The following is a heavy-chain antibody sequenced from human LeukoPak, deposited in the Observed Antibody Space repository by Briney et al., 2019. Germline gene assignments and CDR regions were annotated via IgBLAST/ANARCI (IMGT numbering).Heavy chain of an antibody. CDR1: GGSFSGYY. V-gene: IGHV4-34*01. CDR3: ARAFRYEGDYYYGMDV. CDR2: INHSGST. Sequence: SETLSLTCAVYGGSFSGYYWSWIRQPPGKGLEWIGEINHSGSTNYNPSLKSRVTISVDTSKNQFSLKLSSVTAADTAVYYCARAFRYEGDYYYGMDVWGQGTTVIVSS. J-gene: IGHJ6*02. D-gene: IGHD5-12*01.